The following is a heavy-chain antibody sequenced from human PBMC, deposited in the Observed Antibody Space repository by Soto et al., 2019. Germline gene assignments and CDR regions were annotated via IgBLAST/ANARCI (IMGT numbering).Heavy chain of an antibody. V-gene: IGHV3-33*01. CDR2: IWYDGSNK. J-gene: IGHJ4*02. D-gene: IGHD6-19*01. Sequence: GGSLRLSCAASGFTFSSYGMHWVRQAPGKGLEWVAVIWYDGSNKYYADSVKGRFTISRDNSKNTLYLQMNSLRAKDTAVYYCARDHEIASSGWYFDYWGQGTLVTVSS. CDR3: ARDHEIASSGWYFDY. CDR1: GFTFSSYG.